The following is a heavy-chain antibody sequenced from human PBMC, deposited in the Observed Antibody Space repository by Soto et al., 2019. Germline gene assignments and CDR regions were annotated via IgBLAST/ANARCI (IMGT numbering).Heavy chain of an antibody. CDR2: ISGSGGST. CDR1: GFTFSNYA. CDR3: AKDTVVVIGTGPFDY. J-gene: IGHJ4*02. V-gene: IGHV3-23*01. Sequence: PGGSLRLSCAASGFTFSNYAVSWVRQAPGKGLEWVSAISGSGGSTYYSDSVKGRFTISRDNSKNTLYLQMNSLRAEDTAVYYCAKDTVVVIGTGPFDYWGQGTLVTVSS. D-gene: IGHD2-15*01.